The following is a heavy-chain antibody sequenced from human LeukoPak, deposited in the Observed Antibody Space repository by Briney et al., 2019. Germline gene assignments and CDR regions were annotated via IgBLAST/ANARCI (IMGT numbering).Heavy chain of an antibody. J-gene: IGHJ4*02. V-gene: IGHV3-23*01. CDR3: ATGITGSILLPDY. Sequence: GGSLRLSCAASRFTFSSYAMSWVRQAPGKGLEWVSAISGSGGSTYYADSVKGRFTISRDNSKNTLYLQMNSLRAEDTAVYYCATGITGSILLPDYWGQGTLVTVSS. D-gene: IGHD1-20*01. CDR2: ISGSGGST. CDR1: RFTFSSYA.